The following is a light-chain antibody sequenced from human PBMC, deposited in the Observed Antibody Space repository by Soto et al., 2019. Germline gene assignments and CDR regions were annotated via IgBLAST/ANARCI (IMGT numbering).Light chain of an antibody. CDR3: ISYTSTSTYV. CDR1: SSDVGGYNF. V-gene: IGLV2-14*03. J-gene: IGLJ1*01. CDR2: DVT. Sequence: QSALTQPASVSGSPGQSITISCTGTSSDVGGYNFVSWFQQPPGKAPKLMIYDVTNRPSGVSNRFSGSKSGNTASLTISGIQSEDEADYFRISYTSTSTYVFGIGTQLTVL.